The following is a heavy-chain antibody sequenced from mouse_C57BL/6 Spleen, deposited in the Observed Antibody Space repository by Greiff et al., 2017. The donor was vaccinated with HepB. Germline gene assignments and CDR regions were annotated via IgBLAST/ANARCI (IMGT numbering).Heavy chain of an antibody. Sequence: QVQLQQSGPELVKPGASVKISCKASGYAFSSSWMNWVKQRPGKGLEWIGRIYPGDGDTNYNGKFKGKATLTADKSSSTADMQLSSLTSEDSAVYFCARERDYGSSPWFAYWGQGTLVTVSA. CDR1: GYAFSSSW. J-gene: IGHJ3*01. D-gene: IGHD1-1*01. CDR2: IYPGDGDT. V-gene: IGHV1-82*01. CDR3: ARERDYGSSPWFAY.